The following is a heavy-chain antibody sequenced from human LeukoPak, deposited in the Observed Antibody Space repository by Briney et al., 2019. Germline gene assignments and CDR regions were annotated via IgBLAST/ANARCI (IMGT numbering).Heavy chain of an antibody. J-gene: IGHJ6*03. V-gene: IGHV4-34*01. CDR2: INHSGST. CDR3: ARGRRRYCSGGSCYGTYYYYMDV. Sequence: KPSETLSLTCAVYGGSFGGYYWSWIRQPPGKGLEWVGGINHSGSTNYYPSFKSRVTISVDTSKNQFSLKLSTVTSADTAVYYCARGRRRYCSGGSCYGTYYYYMDVWGKRTTVSPSS. D-gene: IGHD2-15*01. CDR1: GGSFGGYY.